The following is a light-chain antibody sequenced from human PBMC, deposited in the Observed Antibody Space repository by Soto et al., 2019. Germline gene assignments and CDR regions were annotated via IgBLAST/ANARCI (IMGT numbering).Light chain of an antibody. CDR3: QQLNSYTPT. V-gene: IGKV1-9*01. J-gene: IGKJ4*01. Sequence: DIQLTQSPSFLSASVGDRVTITCRASQGISSDLAWYQQKPGKAPKLLIYAASTLRSGVPSRFSGSASGREFTLTISSLQPEDCATYFCQQLNSYTPTFGGGTKVE. CDR1: QGISSD. CDR2: AAS.